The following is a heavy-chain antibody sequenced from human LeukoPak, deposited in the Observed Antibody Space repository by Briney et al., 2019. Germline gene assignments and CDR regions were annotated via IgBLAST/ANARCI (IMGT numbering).Heavy chain of an antibody. CDR3: ARAPPHYDSWSGFYYYYYMDV. CDR2: IIPIFGTA. CDR1: GGTFSSYA. D-gene: IGHD3-3*01. V-gene: IGHV1-69*01. Sequence: GASVKVSCKASGGTFSSYAISWVRQAPGQGLEWMGGIIPIFGTANYAQKFQGRVTITADESTSTAYMELSSLRSEDTAVYYCARAPPHYDSWSGFYYYYYMDVWGKGTTVTVSS. J-gene: IGHJ6*03.